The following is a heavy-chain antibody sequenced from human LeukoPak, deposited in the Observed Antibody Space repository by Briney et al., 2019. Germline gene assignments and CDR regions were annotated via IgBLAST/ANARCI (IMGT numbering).Heavy chain of an antibody. Sequence: SVNVSCTASGGTFSSYAISWVRQAPGQGLEWMGGIIPIFGTANYAQKFQGRVTITADESTSTAYMELSSLRSEDTAVYYCARENSGYKSPFDYWGQGTLVTVSS. CDR3: ARENSGYKSPFDY. J-gene: IGHJ4*02. D-gene: IGHD3-22*01. CDR1: GGTFSSYA. CDR2: IIPIFGTA. V-gene: IGHV1-69*13.